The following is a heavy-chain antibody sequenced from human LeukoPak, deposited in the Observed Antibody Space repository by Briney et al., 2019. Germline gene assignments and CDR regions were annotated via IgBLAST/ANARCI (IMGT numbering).Heavy chain of an antibody. D-gene: IGHD3-9*01. V-gene: IGHV3-23*01. CDR2: ISGSGGST. J-gene: IGHJ3*02. Sequence: GGSLRLSCAASGFTFSSYAMSWVRQAPGKGLEWVSAISGSGGSTYYADSVKGRFTISRDNSKNTLYLQMNSLRAEDTAVYYCAKGNRDQYYDILTGYFPPFGAFDIWGQGTMVTVSS. CDR3: AKGNRDQYYDILTGYFPPFGAFDI. CDR1: GFTFSSYA.